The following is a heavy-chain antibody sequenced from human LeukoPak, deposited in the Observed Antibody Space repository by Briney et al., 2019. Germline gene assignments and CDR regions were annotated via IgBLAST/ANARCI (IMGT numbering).Heavy chain of an antibody. V-gene: IGHV3-23*01. CDR2: ISGSGGST. Sequence: QTGGTLRLSCAASGFTFSSYAMSWVRQAPGKGLEWVSAISGSGGSTYYADSVKGRFTISRDNSKNTLYLQMNSLRAEDTAVYYCAKDLLRGYYGLGSYPGWGQGTLVTVSS. CDR1: GFTFSSYA. J-gene: IGHJ4*02. D-gene: IGHD3-10*01. CDR3: AKDLLRGYYGLGSYPG.